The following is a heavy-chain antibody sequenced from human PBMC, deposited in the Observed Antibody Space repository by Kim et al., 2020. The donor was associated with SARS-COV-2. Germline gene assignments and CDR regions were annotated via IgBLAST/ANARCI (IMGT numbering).Heavy chain of an antibody. Sequence: SETLSLTCAVYGGSFSGYYWSWIRQPPGKGLEWIGEINHSGSTNYNPSLKSRVTISVDTSKNQFSLKLSSVTAADTAVYYCARGRGRYQLLPYYYGMDVWGQGTTVTVSS. CDR1: GGSFSGYY. D-gene: IGHD2-2*01. J-gene: IGHJ6*02. CDR2: INHSGST. CDR3: ARGRGRYQLLPYYYGMDV. V-gene: IGHV4-34*01.